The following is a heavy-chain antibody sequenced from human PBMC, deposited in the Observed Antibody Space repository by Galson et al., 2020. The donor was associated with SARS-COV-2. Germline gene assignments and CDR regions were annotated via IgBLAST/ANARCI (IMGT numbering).Heavy chain of an antibody. CDR1: GYTFTSYG. CDR3: ARCYDILTGYSELDY. D-gene: IGHD3-9*01. J-gene: IGHJ4*02. Sequence: ASVKVSCKASGYTFTSYGITWVRQAPGQGLEGMGWISAYNGNTNYAQKFQDRVTMTTDTSTKTAYMELRNLGSDDTALYYCARCYDILTGYSELDYWGQGTLVTVSS. V-gene: IGHV1-18*01. CDR2: ISAYNGNT.